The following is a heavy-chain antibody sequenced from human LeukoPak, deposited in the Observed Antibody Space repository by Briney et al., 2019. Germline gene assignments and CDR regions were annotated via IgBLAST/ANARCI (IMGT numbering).Heavy chain of an antibody. CDR3: ARDPWGSYSLVYGMDV. CDR1: GFTVSSNY. Sequence: GGSLRLSCAASGFTVSSNYMSWVRQAPGKGLGWVSVIYSGGSTYYAASVKGRFTISRYNSKNTLYLQMNSLRAGDTAVYYCARDPWGSYSLVYGMDVWGQGTTVTVSS. CDR2: IYSGGST. V-gene: IGHV3-53*04. J-gene: IGHJ6*02. D-gene: IGHD3-16*01.